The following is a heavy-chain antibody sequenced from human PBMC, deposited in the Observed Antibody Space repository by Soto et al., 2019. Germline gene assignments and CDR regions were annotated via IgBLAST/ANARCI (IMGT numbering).Heavy chain of an antibody. Sequence: ASVKVSCKASGYTFTSYDINWVRQATGQGREWMGWMNPDSGDTGYAQNFQGRVTMTRNTSIRTAYMELSSLRSEDTAVYYCARGLVGCSSTSCYQWFDPWGQGTQVTVSS. CDR3: ARGLVGCSSTSCYQWFDP. V-gene: IGHV1-8*01. J-gene: IGHJ5*02. CDR1: GYTFTSYD. D-gene: IGHD2-2*01. CDR2: MNPDSGDT.